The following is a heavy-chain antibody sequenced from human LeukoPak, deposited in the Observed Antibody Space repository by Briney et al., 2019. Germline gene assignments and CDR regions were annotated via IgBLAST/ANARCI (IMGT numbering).Heavy chain of an antibody. CDR2: SSDSGSA. CDR1: GGSISSYY. D-gene: IGHD4-11*01. CDR3: ARHGVDYTFDY. V-gene: IGHV4-59*08. Sequence: WETLSLTCTVSGGSISSYYWSWIRQPPGKGLEWIGYSSDSGSANSNPSLNSRVTISVDTSKNQFSLKVRSVTAADTAVYYCARHGVDYTFDYWGQGTLITVSS. J-gene: IGHJ4*02.